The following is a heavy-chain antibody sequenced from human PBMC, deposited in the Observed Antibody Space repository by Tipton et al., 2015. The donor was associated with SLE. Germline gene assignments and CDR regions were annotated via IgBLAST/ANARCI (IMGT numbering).Heavy chain of an antibody. V-gene: IGHV4-59*01. J-gene: IGHJ4*02. CDR2: IYYSGST. CDR1: GGSISSYY. Sequence: GLVKPSETLSLTCTVSGGSISSYYWSWIRQPPGKGLEWIGYIYYSGSTNYNPSLKSRVTISVDTSKNQFSLKLSSVTAADTAVYYCARELGHKDFDYWGQGTLVTVSS. CDR3: ARELGHKDFDY. D-gene: IGHD3-16*01.